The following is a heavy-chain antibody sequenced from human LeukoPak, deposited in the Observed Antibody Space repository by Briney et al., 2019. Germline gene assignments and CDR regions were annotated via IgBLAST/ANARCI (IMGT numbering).Heavy chain of an antibody. CDR1: GFTFSSYS. CDR3: TRTHASGWFD. Sequence: PGGSLRLSCAASGFTFSSYSMNWVRQAPGKGLEWVGRIRSRTYNYATGYSAPVKGRFTISRGESRSTAYLQMNSLKIEDTAVYYCTRTHASGWFDWGQGILVTVSS. CDR2: IRSRTYNYAT. J-gene: IGHJ4*02. V-gene: IGHV3-73*01. D-gene: IGHD6-19*01.